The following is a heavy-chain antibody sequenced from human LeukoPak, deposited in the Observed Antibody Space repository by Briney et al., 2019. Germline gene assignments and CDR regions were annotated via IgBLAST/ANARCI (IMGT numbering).Heavy chain of an antibody. V-gene: IGHV3-23*01. D-gene: IGHD3-22*01. CDR2: ITSGVGIT. Sequence: GGSLRLSCAASGFTFSNYGMNWVRQAPGKGLEWVSIITSGVGITYYADSVKGRFTISRDNSKNTLYLQMNSLRAEDTAVYYCAKDRLYGVIGEWKAFFDYWGQGTLVTVSS. CDR3: AKDRLYGVIGEWKAFFDY. J-gene: IGHJ4*02. CDR1: GFTFSNYG.